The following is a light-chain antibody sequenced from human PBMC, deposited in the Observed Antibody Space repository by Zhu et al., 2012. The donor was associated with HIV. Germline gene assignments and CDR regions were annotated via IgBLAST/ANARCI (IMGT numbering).Light chain of an antibody. Sequence: DVQLTQSPAFLSASVGDRVTITCRASESVSRYLAWYQQKPGKAPKLLIYDTFILQSGVPSTFSGSGSGTEFTLTISSLQPEDFATYYCQQLNTYPLFTFGPGTKVDIK. V-gene: IGKV1-9*01. J-gene: IGKJ3*01. CDR3: QQLNTYPLFT. CDR2: DTF. CDR1: ESVSRY.